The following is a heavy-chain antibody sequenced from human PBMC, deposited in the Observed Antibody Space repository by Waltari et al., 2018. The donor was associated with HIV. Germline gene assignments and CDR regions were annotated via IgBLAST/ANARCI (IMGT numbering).Heavy chain of an antibody. V-gene: IGHV1-69*06. CDR1: GGAFPSSA. CDR3: ARAEMTVAASLWDEGDHYFFHLDA. Sequence: VQLVQSGAEVKRPGYSVKVSCKTSGGAFPSSAISWVRQAPGQGLEWMGGIIPIFGTTNYAQKFQGRITITANKSTTTAYMDLSSLTFDDTAVYFCARAEMTVAASLWDEGDHYFFHLDAWGQGTTVTVSS. D-gene: IGHD2-15*01. CDR2: IIPIFGTT. J-gene: IGHJ6*02.